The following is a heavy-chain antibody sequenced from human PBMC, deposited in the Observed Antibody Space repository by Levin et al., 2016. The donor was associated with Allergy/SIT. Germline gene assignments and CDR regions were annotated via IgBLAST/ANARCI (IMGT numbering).Heavy chain of an antibody. CDR2: IIPILGIA. V-gene: IGHV1-69*02. D-gene: IGHD5-24*01. Sequence: SVKVSCKASGYTFTGYYMHWVRQAPGQGLEWMGRIIPILGIANYAQKFQGRVTITADKSTSTAYMELSSLRSEDTAVYYCANSGRDGDLESGRWFDPWGQGTLVTVSS. CDR1: GYTFTGYY. J-gene: IGHJ5*02. CDR3: ANSGRDGDLESGRWFDP.